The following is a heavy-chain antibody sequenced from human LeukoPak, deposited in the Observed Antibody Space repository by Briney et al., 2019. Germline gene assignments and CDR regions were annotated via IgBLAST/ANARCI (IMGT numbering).Heavy chain of an antibody. CDR3: ARMIGLGEVSPYFDY. Sequence: GESLKISCQTSGYSFTSYWIAWVRQRPGKGLEWVGVMYPGESDTRYSPSFQGQVTISADKSISTAYLQWSSLKASDTAMYYCARMIGLGEVSPYFDYWGQGTLVTVSS. V-gene: IGHV5-51*01. J-gene: IGHJ4*02. D-gene: IGHD3-16*02. CDR2: MYPGESDT. CDR1: GYSFTSYW.